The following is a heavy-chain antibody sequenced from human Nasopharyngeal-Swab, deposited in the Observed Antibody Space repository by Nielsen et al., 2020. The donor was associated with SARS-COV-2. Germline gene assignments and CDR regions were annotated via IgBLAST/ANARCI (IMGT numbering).Heavy chain of an antibody. CDR1: GFSLHSYA. CDR3: AKDLRGPYFF. D-gene: IGHD2/OR15-2a*01. J-gene: IGHJ4*02. CDR2: ISGSGDISGTGGST. V-gene: IGHV3-23*01. Sequence: GGSLRLSCAASGFSLHSYAMSWVRQAPGRGLEWVSAISGSGDISGTGGSTFYADSVKGRFTISRDNSKNTLSLQMNSLRAEDTAVYYCAKDLRGPYFFWGQGTLVTVSS.